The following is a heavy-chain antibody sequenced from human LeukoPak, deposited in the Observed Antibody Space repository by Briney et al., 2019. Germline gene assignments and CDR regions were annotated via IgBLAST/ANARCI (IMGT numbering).Heavy chain of an antibody. CDR2: IYYSGST. CDR3: ARVGYSSSWYYYYYGMDV. Sequence: PSETLSLTCTVSGGSISSYYWSWIRQPPGKGLEWIGYIYYSGSTNYNPSLKSRVTISVDTSKNQFSLKLSSVTAADTAVYYCARVGYSSSWYYYYYGMDVWGQGTTVTVYS. CDR1: GGSISSYY. V-gene: IGHV4-59*01. D-gene: IGHD6-13*01. J-gene: IGHJ6*02.